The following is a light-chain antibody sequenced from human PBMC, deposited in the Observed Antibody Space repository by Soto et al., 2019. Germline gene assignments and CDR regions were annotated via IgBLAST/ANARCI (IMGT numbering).Light chain of an antibody. V-gene: IGKV1-33*01. J-gene: IGKJ1*01. CDR1: QDISNY. CDR2: DAS. Sequence: DIQMTQSPSSLSASVGDRVTITCQASQDISNYLNWYQQKPGKAPKLLIYDASNWETGVPSRFSGSGSGTDFTFAISRLQPEDIATYYCQQYDNLPWTFGQGTKVDIK. CDR3: QQYDNLPWT.